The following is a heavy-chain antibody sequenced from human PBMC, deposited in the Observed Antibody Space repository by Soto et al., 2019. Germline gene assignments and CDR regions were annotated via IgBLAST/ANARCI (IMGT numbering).Heavy chain of an antibody. CDR3: ARVGDYDFWSGYPLRFYP. Sequence: SVKVSCKASGGTFSSYAISWVRQAPGQGLEWMGGIIPIFGTANYAQKFQGRVTITADESTSTAYMELSSLRSEDTAVYYCARVGDYDFWSGYPLRFYPWGQGTLVTVSS. CDR2: IIPIFGTA. D-gene: IGHD3-3*01. J-gene: IGHJ5*02. V-gene: IGHV1-69*13. CDR1: GGTFSSYA.